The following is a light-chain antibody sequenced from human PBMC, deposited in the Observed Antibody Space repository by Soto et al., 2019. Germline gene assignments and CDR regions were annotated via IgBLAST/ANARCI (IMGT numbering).Light chain of an antibody. CDR2: GAS. J-gene: IGKJ5*01. CDR3: KQYGSSPPIT. Sequence: MVLTQSQGTLSLSPGERATLSGRAIQSVSSSYLAWYQQKPGQAPRLLIYGASSRATGIPDRFSGSGCGTDFTLTISRLEPEYFAVYYCKQYGSSPPITFGQGTRLEI. CDR1: QSVSSSY. V-gene: IGKV3-20*01.